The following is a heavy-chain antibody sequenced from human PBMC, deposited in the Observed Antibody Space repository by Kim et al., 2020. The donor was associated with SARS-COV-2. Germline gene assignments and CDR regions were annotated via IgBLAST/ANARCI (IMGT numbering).Heavy chain of an antibody. Sequence: GGSLRLSCAASGFTFRDYAMSWVRQAPGKGLEWVSAISHDTTRTYYADSVKGRFTCSRDNSRNMLYLDMNSLRAEDTAIYYCAKRNCDTDCYGLDFWGQGTLVTVSS. CDR1: GFTFRDYA. V-gene: IGHV3-23*01. CDR2: ISHDTTRT. CDR3: AKRNCDTDCYGLDF. D-gene: IGHD2-21*02. J-gene: IGHJ4*02.